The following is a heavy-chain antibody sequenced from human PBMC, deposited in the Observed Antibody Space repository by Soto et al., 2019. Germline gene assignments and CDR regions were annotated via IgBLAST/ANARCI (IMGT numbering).Heavy chain of an antibody. Sequence: TLSLTCTVSGGSISSGGCYWSWIRQHPGKGLEWIGYIYYSGSTYYNPSLKSRVTISVDTSKNQFSLKLSSVTAADTAVYYCARDVHSMVRGVIWFDPWGQGTLVTVSS. D-gene: IGHD3-10*01. CDR1: GGSISSGGCY. J-gene: IGHJ5*02. V-gene: IGHV4-31*03. CDR2: IYYSGST. CDR3: ARDVHSMVRGVIWFDP.